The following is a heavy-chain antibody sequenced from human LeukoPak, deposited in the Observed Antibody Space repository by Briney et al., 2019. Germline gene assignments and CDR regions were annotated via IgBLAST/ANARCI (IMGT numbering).Heavy chain of an antibody. CDR2: ISGSGGST. Sequence: GGSLRLSCAASGFTFSGYAMSGFRQAPGKGLDGVSAISGSGGSTYYADSVKGRFTISRDNSKNTLYLQMNSLRAEDTAVYYCAKDVRYFDWLIFDYWGQGTLVTVSS. CDR1: GFTFSGYA. J-gene: IGHJ4*02. D-gene: IGHD3-9*01. V-gene: IGHV3-23*01. CDR3: AKDVRYFDWLIFDY.